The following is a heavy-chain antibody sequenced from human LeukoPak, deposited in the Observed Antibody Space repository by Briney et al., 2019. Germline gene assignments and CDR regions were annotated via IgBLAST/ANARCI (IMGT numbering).Heavy chain of an antibody. D-gene: IGHD3-22*01. CDR3: AGDRNYYDSSGYYFAN. CDR2: IYYSGNT. Sequence: PSETLSLTCTVSGGSISSYYWSWIRQPPGKGLEWIGYIYYSGNTNYNPSLKSRVTISVDTSKSQLSLKLNSVTAADTAVYYCAGDRNYYDSSGYYFANWGQGTLVTVSS. J-gene: IGHJ4*02. V-gene: IGHV4-59*01. CDR1: GGSISSYY.